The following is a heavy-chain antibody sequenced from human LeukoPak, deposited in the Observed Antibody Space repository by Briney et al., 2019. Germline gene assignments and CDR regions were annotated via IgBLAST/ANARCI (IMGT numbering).Heavy chain of an antibody. Sequence: GGSLNPSFARSGLTFGIIPLNWVGQPPGKGLKWVSGITNGGTAHYGDSVKGRFTVSRDNSKSTLYLEMNTLNAEDTAIYYCAKGYYGSGSYYNPYFDSWGQGTLVTVSS. D-gene: IGHD3-10*01. CDR1: GLTFGIIP. CDR3: AKGYYGSGSYYNPYFDS. V-gene: IGHV3-23*01. J-gene: IGHJ4*02. CDR2: ITNGGTA.